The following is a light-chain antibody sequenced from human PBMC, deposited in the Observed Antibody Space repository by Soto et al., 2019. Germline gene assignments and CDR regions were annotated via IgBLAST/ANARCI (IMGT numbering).Light chain of an antibody. J-gene: IGKJ4*01. CDR1: QSISSY. CDR2: AAS. Sequence: DIQMTQSPSSLSASVGDRVTITCRASQSISSYLNWYQQKPGKAPKLLIYAASSLQSGVPSRFSGSGSVTDFTLTICSLQPEDFATYYCQQSYSTPLFGGGTKVEIK. V-gene: IGKV1-39*01. CDR3: QQSYSTPL.